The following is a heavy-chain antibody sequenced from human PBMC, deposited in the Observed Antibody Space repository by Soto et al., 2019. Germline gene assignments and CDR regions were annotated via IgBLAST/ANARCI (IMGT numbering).Heavy chain of an antibody. Sequence: GGSLRLSCAASGFTFSSYIMNWVRQAPGKGLEWVSSISSSSSYIYYADSAKGRFTISRDNAKNSLYLQMNSLRAEDTAVYYCARVGRINYYDSSGYVPLAYWGQGTLVTVSS. J-gene: IGHJ4*02. CDR3: ARVGRINYYDSSGYVPLAY. CDR2: ISSSSSYI. D-gene: IGHD3-22*01. CDR1: GFTFSSYI. V-gene: IGHV3-21*01.